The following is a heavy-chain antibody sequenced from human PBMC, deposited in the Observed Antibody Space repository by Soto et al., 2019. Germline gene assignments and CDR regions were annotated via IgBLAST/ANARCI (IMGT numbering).Heavy chain of an antibody. D-gene: IGHD3-22*01. J-gene: IGHJ5*02. CDR1: GGSISSGGYS. Sequence: SETLSLTCAVSGGSISSGGYSWSWIRQPPGKGLEWIGYIYHSGSTYYNPSLKSRVTISVDRSKNQFSLKLSSVTAADTAVYYCARGGTYYYDSSGSLPWFDPWGQGTLVTVSS. CDR3: ARGGTYYYDSSGSLPWFDP. V-gene: IGHV4-30-2*01. CDR2: IYHSGST.